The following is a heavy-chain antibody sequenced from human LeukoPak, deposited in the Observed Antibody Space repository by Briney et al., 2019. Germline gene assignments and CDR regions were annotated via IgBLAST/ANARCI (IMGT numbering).Heavy chain of an antibody. CDR1: GGTFSSYA. CDR2: LIPMFGTA. J-gene: IGHJ5*02. CDR3: ARDSELLWFGEFRFDP. Sequence: GASVKLSCKASGGTFSSYAISWVPQAPRQGLEWMGGLIPMFGTANYAQKFQGRVTITADKSTSTAYMELSSLRSEDTAVYYCARDSELLWFGEFRFDPWGQGTLVTVSS. V-gene: IGHV1-69*06. D-gene: IGHD3-10*01.